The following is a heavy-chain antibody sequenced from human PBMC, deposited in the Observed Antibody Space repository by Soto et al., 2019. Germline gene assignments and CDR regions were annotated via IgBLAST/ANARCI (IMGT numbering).Heavy chain of an antibody. V-gene: IGHV6-1*01. Sequence: PSQTLSLTCAIYGDSVSSNSAAWNWIRQSPSRGLEWLGRTYYRSKWYNDYAVSVKSRITINPDTSKNQFSLQLNSVTPEDTAVYYCARDRSHSSGWYYYGMDVWGQGTTVTVSS. J-gene: IGHJ6*02. CDR3: ARDRSHSSGWYYYGMDV. D-gene: IGHD6-19*01. CDR1: GDSVSSNSAA. CDR2: TYYRSKWYN.